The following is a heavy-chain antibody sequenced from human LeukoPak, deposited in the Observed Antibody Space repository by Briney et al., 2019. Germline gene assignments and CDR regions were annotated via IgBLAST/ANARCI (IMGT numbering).Heavy chain of an antibody. Sequence: HAGRSLRLSCAASGFTFSSYGMHWVRQAPGKGLEWVAVISYDGGNQYYADSVKGRFTISRDSSKNTLYMQMNSLRAEDTAVYYCARDVDQYGSGSYCRGIDFWGQGTLVTVSS. V-gene: IGHV3-30*19. CDR2: ISYDGGNQ. CDR1: GFTFSSYG. D-gene: IGHD3-10*01. J-gene: IGHJ4*02. CDR3: ARDVDQYGSGSYCRGIDF.